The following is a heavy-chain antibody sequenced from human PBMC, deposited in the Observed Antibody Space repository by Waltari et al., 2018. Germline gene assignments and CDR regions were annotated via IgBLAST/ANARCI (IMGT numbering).Heavy chain of an antibody. CDR3: ARDPPLTTGVGWDY. V-gene: IGHV3-7*01. Sequence: EVQLVESGGGLVQPGGYLSPAWAAAGFTFSPYWMSWVRQTPGKGLEWVANINQDGGGTYYVDSVKGRFTISRDNAKNSLFLQMNSPRAEDTAMYYCARDPPLTTGVGWDYWGQGTLVTVSS. J-gene: IGHJ4*02. D-gene: IGHD1-1*01. CDR2: INQDGGGT. CDR1: GFTFSPYW.